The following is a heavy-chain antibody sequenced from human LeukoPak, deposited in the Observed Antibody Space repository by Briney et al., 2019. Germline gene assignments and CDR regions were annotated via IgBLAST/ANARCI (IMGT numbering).Heavy chain of an antibody. D-gene: IGHD3-22*01. V-gene: IGHV3-74*01. CDR2: INSDGSST. J-gene: IGHJ4*02. Sequence: GGSLRLSCAASGFTFSSYWMHWVRQAPGKGLVWVSRINSDGSSTSYADSVKGRFTISRDNAKNTLYLQMNSLRAEDTAVYYCAREQRGYYHDSSGYPTSPDYWGQGTLVTVSS. CDR3: AREQRGYYHDSSGYPTSPDY. CDR1: GFTFSSYW.